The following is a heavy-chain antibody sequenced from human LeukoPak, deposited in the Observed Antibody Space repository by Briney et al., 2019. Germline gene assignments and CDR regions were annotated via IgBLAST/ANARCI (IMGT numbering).Heavy chain of an antibody. CDR2: INSDGSST. V-gene: IGHV3-74*01. CDR3: TRVGRPIYDY. J-gene: IGHJ4*02. CDR1: GFTFSNYL. Sequence: GGSLRLSCAVSGFTFSNYLMHWVRQAPGKGLVWVSRINSDGSSTNYADSVKGRFTISRDNTKNTLYLQMNSLSAEDTAVYFCTRVGRPIYDYWGQGNLVTVSS. D-gene: IGHD3-10*01.